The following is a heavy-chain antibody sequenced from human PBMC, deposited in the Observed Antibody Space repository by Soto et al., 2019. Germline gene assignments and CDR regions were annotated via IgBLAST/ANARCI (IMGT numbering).Heavy chain of an antibody. CDR1: GGSFSGYY. J-gene: IGHJ4*02. V-gene: IGHV4-34*01. CDR2: INHSGST. Sequence: SETLSLTCAVYGGSFSGYYWSWIRQPPGKGLEWIGEINHSGSTNYNPSLKSRVTISVDTSKNQFSLKLSSVTAADTAVYYCARLATRYYFDYWGQGTLVTVSS. D-gene: IGHD1-1*01. CDR3: ARLATRYYFDY.